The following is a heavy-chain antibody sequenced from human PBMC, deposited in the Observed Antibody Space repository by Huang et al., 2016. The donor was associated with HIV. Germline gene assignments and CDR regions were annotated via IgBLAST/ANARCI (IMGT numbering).Heavy chain of an antibody. J-gene: IGHJ4*02. Sequence: EVQLVESGGGLVQPGGSLRLSCAASGFSISSYWMHWVRHAPGKGLVGVSRINRDGSSTSDADSVRGRFTISRDNAKNTLYLQMNSLRAEDTAVYYCARDPRIQSWLNFFDYWGQGTLVSVSS. D-gene: IGHD3-22*01. CDR1: GFSISSYW. CDR2: INRDGSST. V-gene: IGHV3-74*01. CDR3: ARDPRIQSWLNFFDY.